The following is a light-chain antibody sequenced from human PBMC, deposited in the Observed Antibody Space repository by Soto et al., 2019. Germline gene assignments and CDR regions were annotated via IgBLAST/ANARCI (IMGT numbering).Light chain of an antibody. CDR1: SSNIGNNH. CDR2: GNN. V-gene: IGLV1-51*02. Sequence: QSVLTQPPSVSAAPGQKVTISYSGSSSNIGNNHVSWYQQLPGTAPKLLIFGNNNRPSGIPDRFSGSKSGTSAALAISGLQTGDEADYYCATWDNSLNTFYVFGTGTKVTVL. J-gene: IGLJ1*01. CDR3: ATWDNSLNTFYV.